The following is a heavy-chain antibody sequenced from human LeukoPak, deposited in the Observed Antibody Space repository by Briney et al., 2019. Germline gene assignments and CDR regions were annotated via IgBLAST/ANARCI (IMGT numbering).Heavy chain of an antibody. D-gene: IGHD5-18*01. CDR3: ARDRYSYGYGAFDI. J-gene: IGHJ3*02. CDR1: GFTFSSYG. V-gene: IGHV3-33*01. CDR2: IWYDGSNK. Sequence: GGSLRLSCAASGFTFSSYGMHWVRQAPGKGLEWVAVIWYDGSNKYYADSVKGRFTISRDNSKNTLYLQMNSLRAEDTAAYYCARDRYSYGYGAFDIWGQGTMVTVSS.